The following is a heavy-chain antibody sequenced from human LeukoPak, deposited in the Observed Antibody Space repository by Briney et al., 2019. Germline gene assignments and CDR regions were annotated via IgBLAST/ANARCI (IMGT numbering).Heavy chain of an antibody. CDR1: GGSISSYY. V-gene: IGHV4-59*08. CDR2: IYYSGST. CDR3: ARLRRDWYFDL. J-gene: IGHJ2*01. Sequence: SETLSLTCTVSGGSISSYYWSWIRQPPGKGLEWIGYIYYSGSTNYNPSLKSQVTISVDTSKNQFSLKLSSVTAADTAVYYCARLRRDWYFDLWGRGTLVTVSS.